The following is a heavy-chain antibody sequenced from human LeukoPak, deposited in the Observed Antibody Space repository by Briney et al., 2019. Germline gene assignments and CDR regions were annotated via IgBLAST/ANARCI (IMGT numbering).Heavy chain of an antibody. J-gene: IGHJ4*02. Sequence: KPGESLKISSKGSGXSFTSYWIGWVRQMPGKGLEWMGIIYPGDSDTRYRPSFQGQVTISADKSISTAYLQWSSLKASDTAMYYCASGRTGYSSRFDYWGQGTVVTVSS. CDR3: ASGRTGYSSRFDY. V-gene: IGHV5-51*01. CDR2: IYPGDSDT. D-gene: IGHD6-19*01. CDR1: GXSFTSYW.